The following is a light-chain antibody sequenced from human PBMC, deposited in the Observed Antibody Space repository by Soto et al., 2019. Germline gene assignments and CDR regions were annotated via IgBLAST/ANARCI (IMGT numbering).Light chain of an antibody. J-gene: IGKJ2*01. CDR1: QSVVYSSNNKNY. Sequence: DIVMTQSPDSLAVSLGERATINCKSSQSVVYSSNNKNYLAWYQQKPGQPPKLLIYWASTRESGVPDRFSGSGSGTDFTLTISSLQAEDGAVYYCQQYYSTSHYTLGQGTKLEIK. CDR2: WAS. CDR3: QQYYSTSHYT. V-gene: IGKV4-1*01.